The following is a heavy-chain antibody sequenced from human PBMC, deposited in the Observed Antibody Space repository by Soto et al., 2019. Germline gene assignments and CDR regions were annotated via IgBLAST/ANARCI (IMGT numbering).Heavy chain of an antibody. J-gene: IGHJ3*02. D-gene: IGHD2-15*01. CDR3: ARHLYCSGGSCYSGSRGLEDDAFDI. Sequence: GESLKISCKGSGYSFTSYWIGWVRQMPGKGLEWMGIIYPGDSDTRYSPSFQGQVTISADKSISTAYLQWSSLKASDTAMYYCARHLYCSGGSCYSGSRGLEDDAFDIWGQGTMVTVSS. CDR2: IYPGDSDT. V-gene: IGHV5-51*01. CDR1: GYSFTSYW.